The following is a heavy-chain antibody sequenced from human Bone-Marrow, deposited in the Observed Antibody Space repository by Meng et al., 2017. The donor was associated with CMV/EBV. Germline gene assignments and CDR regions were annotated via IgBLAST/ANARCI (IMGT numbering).Heavy chain of an antibody. D-gene: IGHD4-23*01. CDR2: INHSGST. Sequence: SETLSLTCAVYGGSFSGYYWSWIRQPPGKGLEWIGEINHSGSTNYNPSLKSRVTISVDTSKNQFSLKLSSVTAADTAVYYCASMVGGGYFDYWGQGTLVTVSS. V-gene: IGHV4-34*01. J-gene: IGHJ4*02. CDR1: GGSFSGYY. CDR3: ASMVGGGYFDY.